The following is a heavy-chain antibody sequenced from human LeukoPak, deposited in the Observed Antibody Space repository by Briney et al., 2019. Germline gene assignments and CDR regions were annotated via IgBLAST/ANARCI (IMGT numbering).Heavy chain of an antibody. Sequence: SETLSLTCAVYGGPFSGYYWSWIRQPPGKGLEWIGEINHSGSTNYNPSLKSRVTISVDTSKNQFSLKLSSVTAADTAVYYCARVSMGSGITGYFDYWGQGTLVTVSS. J-gene: IGHJ4*02. CDR1: GGPFSGYY. CDR3: ARVSMGSGITGYFDY. CDR2: INHSGST. D-gene: IGHD1-26*01. V-gene: IGHV4-34*01.